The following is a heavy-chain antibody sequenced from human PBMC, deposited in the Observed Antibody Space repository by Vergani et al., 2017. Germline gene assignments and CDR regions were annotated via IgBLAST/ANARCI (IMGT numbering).Heavy chain of an antibody. V-gene: IGHV4-38-2*02. J-gene: IGHJ5*02. CDR2: IYHSGST. CDR3: ARARVDVVVVGAATSRWFDP. D-gene: IGHD2-15*01. Sequence: QVQLQESGPGLVKPSETLSLTCTVSGYSISSGYYWGWIRQPPGKGLEWIGSIYHSGSTYYNPSLKSRVTISVDTSKNQFSLKLSAATAADTAVYYCARARVDVVVVGAATSRWFDPWGQGTLVTVSS. CDR1: GYSISSGYY.